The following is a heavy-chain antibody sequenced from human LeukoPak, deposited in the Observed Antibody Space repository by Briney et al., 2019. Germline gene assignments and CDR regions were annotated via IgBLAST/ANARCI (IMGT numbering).Heavy chain of an antibody. CDR3: ASLALEAQLERRSYYYYYMDV. D-gene: IGHD1-1*01. Sequence: ASVKVSCKASGYTFTGYYMHWVRQAPGQGLEWMGWINPNSGGTNYAQKFQGRVTMTRDTSISTAYMELSRLRSDDTAVYYCASLALEAQLERRSYYYYYMDVWGKGTTVTVSS. J-gene: IGHJ6*03. CDR1: GYTFTGYY. CDR2: INPNSGGT. V-gene: IGHV1-2*02.